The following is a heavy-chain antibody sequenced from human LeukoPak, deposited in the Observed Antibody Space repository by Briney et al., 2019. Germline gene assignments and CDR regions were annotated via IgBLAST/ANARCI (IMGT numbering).Heavy chain of an antibody. Sequence: SETLSLTCTVSAGSISSSSYSWGWIRQPPGKGLEWIGSIYYSGSTYYNPSLKSRVTISVDTSKNQFSLKLSSVTAADTAVYYCARADIAVAVPFDYWGQGTLVTVSS. CDR2: IYYSGST. V-gene: IGHV4-39*07. CDR1: AGSISSSSYS. D-gene: IGHD6-19*01. J-gene: IGHJ4*02. CDR3: ARADIAVAVPFDY.